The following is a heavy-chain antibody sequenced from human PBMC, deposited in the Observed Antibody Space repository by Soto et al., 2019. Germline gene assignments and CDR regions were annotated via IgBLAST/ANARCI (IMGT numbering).Heavy chain of an antibody. D-gene: IGHD3-10*01. CDR1: GGSFKSGSYS. CDR2: VYHTGTT. V-gene: IGHV4-61*01. J-gene: IGHJ4*02. Sequence: ASETLSLTCTVSGGSFKSGSYSWSWIRQPPGKGLEWIGYVYHTGTTYYNPSLESRVTISVDTSKNQFSLRVTSVSAADTAVYYCARSGTYPVFIDLWGQGTLVTVSS. CDR3: ARSGTYPVFIDL.